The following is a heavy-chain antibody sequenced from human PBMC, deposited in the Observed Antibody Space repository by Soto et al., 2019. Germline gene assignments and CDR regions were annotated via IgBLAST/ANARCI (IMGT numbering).Heavy chain of an antibody. CDR1: GFTFSSFA. CDR3: ARESPPSDYDILTGYYQKRAFDP. Sequence: PGGSLRLSCAASGFTFSSFAMSWVRQAPGKGLEWVSVIYSGGSTYYADSVKGRFTISRDNSKNTLYLQMNSLRAEDTAVYYCARESPPSDYDILTGYYQKRAFDPWGQGTLVTVSS. V-gene: IGHV3-53*01. D-gene: IGHD3-9*01. CDR2: IYSGGST. J-gene: IGHJ5*02.